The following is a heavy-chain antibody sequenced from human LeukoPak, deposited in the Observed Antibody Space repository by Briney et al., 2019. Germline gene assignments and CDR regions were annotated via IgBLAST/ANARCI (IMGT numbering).Heavy chain of an antibody. D-gene: IGHD5/OR15-5a*01. J-gene: IGHJ4*02. CDR1: GFTFSSHT. V-gene: IGHV3-30-3*01. Sequence: GRSLRLSGAPSGFTFSSHTMHWVRQAPGKGLEWVAVIEPDGSNKYHADSVKGRFTISRDNSKNTLYLQLDSLRSEDTAVYYCVRQSTGLDYWGQGTLVTVSS. CDR2: IEPDGSNK. CDR3: VRQSTGLDY.